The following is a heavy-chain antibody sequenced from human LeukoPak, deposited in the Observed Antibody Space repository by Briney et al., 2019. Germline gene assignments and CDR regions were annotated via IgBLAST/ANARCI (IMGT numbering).Heavy chain of an antibody. V-gene: IGHV3-15*01. D-gene: IGHD6-13*01. CDR1: GFTFSNAW. Sequence: PGGSLRLSCAASGFTFSNAWMSWVRQAPGKGLEWVGRIKSKTDGGTTDYAAPVKGRFTISRDDSKNTLYLQMNSLKTEDTAVYYCSTRDIHSIAAAAVDYWGQGTLVTVSS. J-gene: IGHJ4*02. CDR2: IKSKTDGGTT. CDR3: STRDIHSIAAAAVDY.